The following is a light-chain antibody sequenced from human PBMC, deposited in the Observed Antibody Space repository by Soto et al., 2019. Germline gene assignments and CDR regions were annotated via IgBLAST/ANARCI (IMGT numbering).Light chain of an antibody. V-gene: IGKV1-12*01. CDR2: AAS. J-gene: IGKJ2*01. CDR1: QVISNW. Sequence: DIQMTQSPSSVSASVGDSVTITCRASQVISNWFAWYQQKPGKPPKLLIYAASSLQSGVPSRFSGSGSGRDLTLTINSLQPEDFATYYCQQANSFPYTFGQGTKLEIK. CDR3: QQANSFPYT.